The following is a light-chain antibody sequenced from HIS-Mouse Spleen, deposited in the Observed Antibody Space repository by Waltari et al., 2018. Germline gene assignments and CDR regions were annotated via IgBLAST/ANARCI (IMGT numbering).Light chain of an antibody. CDR2: DVS. V-gene: IGLV2-11*01. J-gene: IGLJ1*01. CDR1: SSDVGGYNY. Sequence: QSALTQPRSVSGSPGQSVTISCTGTSSDVGGYNYFSWYQQHPGKAPKLMIYDVSKRPSGVPDRFSGSKSGNTASLTISGLQAEDEAEYYCCSYAGSYTGVFGTGTKVTVL. CDR3: CSYAGSYTGV.